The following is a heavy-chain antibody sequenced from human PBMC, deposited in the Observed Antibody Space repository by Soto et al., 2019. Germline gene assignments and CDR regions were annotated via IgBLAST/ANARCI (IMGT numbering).Heavy chain of an antibody. D-gene: IGHD2-2*01. Sequence: ASVKVSCKASGYTFTSYGISWVRQAPGQGLEWMGWISAYNGNTNYAQKLQGRVTMTTDTSTSTAYMELRSLRSDDTAVYYCARAPRVGVVPAARDGGWFDPWGQGTLVTVSS. J-gene: IGHJ5*02. V-gene: IGHV1-18*01. CDR3: ARAPRVGVVPAARDGGWFDP. CDR1: GYTFTSYG. CDR2: ISAYNGNT.